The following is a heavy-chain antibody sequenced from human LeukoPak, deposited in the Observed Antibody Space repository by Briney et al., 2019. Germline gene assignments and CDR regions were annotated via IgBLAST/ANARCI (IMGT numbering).Heavy chain of an antibody. J-gene: IGHJ4*02. CDR1: GFTFDDYG. Sequence: GGSLTLSCAASGFTFDDYGMSWVRQAPGKGLEWVAGINLNGSGTSYADSVKGRFTISRDNAKNSLYLQMNSLRAENPAFDSCGRGWAYYDILTGYYPFAYWGEGALVTVSS. D-gene: IGHD3-9*01. V-gene: IGHV3-20*04. CDR3: GRGWAYYDILTGYYPFAY. CDR2: INLNGSGT.